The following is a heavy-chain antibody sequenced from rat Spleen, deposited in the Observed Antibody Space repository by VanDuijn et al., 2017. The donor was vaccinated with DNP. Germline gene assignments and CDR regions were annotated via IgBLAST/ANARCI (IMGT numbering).Heavy chain of an antibody. J-gene: IGHJ1*01. V-gene: IGHV5-25*01. CDR3: ARFPDWYFDF. CDR1: GFTFSSYD. D-gene: IGHD1-4*01. CDR2: LSTSGGST. Sequence: EVQLVESGGGLLQPGRSLKLSCAASGFTFSSYDMAWVRQAPTKGLEWVASLSTSGGSTYYRDSVKGRFTVSRDNAKSTLYLQMDSLRSEDTATYYCARFPDWYFDFWGPGTMVTVSS.